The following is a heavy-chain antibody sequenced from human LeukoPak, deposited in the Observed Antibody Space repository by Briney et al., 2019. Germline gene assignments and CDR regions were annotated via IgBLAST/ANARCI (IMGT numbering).Heavy chain of an antibody. D-gene: IGHD3-10*01. CDR3: AKDRGIISDY. Sequence: GGSLRLSCAASGFTFSSYSMNWVRQAPGKGLEWVSSITSSSTYIYYADSVKGRFTISRDNAKNSLYLQMNSLRAEDTAVYYCAKDRGIISDYWGQGTLVTVSS. CDR1: GFTFSSYS. J-gene: IGHJ4*02. V-gene: IGHV3-21*04. CDR2: ITSSSTYI.